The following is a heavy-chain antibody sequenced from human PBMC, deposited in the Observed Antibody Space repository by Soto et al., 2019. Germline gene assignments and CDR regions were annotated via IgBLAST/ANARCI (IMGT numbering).Heavy chain of an antibody. D-gene: IGHD3-10*01. V-gene: IGHV3-23*01. Sequence: EVQLLESGGGLVQPGGSLRLSCAASGFTFSSYAMSWVRQAPGKRLEWVSAISGSGGSTYYADSVKGRFTISRDNSKNTLYLQMNSLRAEDTAVYYCAKASGWFGEFDYWGQGTLVTVSS. CDR3: AKASGWFGEFDY. CDR1: GFTFSSYA. CDR2: ISGSGGST. J-gene: IGHJ4*02.